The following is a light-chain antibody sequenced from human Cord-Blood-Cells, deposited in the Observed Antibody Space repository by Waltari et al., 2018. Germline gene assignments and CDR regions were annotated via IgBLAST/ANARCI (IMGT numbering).Light chain of an antibody. Sequence: QSALTQPASVSGSPGQSITISCTGTSSDVGSYNLVSWYQQHPGKAPKLMIYEASKRPSACSKCFAGSKSGNTGSLTISGLQAEDEADYYCCSYAGVFGGGTKLPVL. CDR3: CSYAGV. V-gene: IGLV2-23*01. CDR2: EAS. J-gene: IGLJ3*02. CDR1: SSDVGSYNL.